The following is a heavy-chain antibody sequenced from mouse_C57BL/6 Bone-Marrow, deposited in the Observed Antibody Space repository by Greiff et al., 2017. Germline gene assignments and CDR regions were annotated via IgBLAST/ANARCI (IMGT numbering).Heavy chain of an antibody. CDR2: IDPSDSYT. V-gene: IGHV1-50*01. Sequence: QVQLQQPGAELVKPGASVKLSCKASGYTFTSYWMQWVKQRPGQGLEWIGEIDPSDSYTNYNQKFKGKATLTVDTSSSTAYMQHSSLTSEDAAVYYCARDYEYDVRAMDYWGQGTSVTVSS. CDR3: ARDYEYDVRAMDY. J-gene: IGHJ4*01. D-gene: IGHD2-4*01. CDR1: GYTFTSYW.